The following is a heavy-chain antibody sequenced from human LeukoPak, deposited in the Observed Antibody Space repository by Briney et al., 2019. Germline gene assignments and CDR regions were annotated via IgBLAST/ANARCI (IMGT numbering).Heavy chain of an antibody. D-gene: IGHD3-22*01. Sequence: SVKVSCKASGGTFSSYAISWVRQAPGQGLEWMGRIIPILGIVNYAQKFQGRVTITADKSTSTAYMELSSLRSEDTAVYYCASGRLSYFDSSGDYYYYYGMDVWGQGTTVTVSS. J-gene: IGHJ6*02. CDR2: IIPILGIV. CDR1: GGTFSSYA. CDR3: ASGRLSYFDSSGDYYYYYGMDV. V-gene: IGHV1-69*04.